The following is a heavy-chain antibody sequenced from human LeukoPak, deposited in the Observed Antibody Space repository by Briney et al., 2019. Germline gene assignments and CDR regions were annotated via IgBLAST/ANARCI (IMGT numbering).Heavy chain of an antibody. CDR1: GFTFSDYS. CDR3: ATSGGFVLPNAITGNWYMDV. V-gene: IGHV3-21*01. Sequence: GRSLRLPCGASGFTFSDYSMNWVRQAPGKGLAWVASITSAGGYKYYADSVKGRFTTSRDNAQNSLFLQMNSLRAEDTAVYFCATSGGFVLPNAITGNWYMDVWGRGTSVTVSS. CDR2: ITSAGGYK. J-gene: IGHJ6*03. D-gene: IGHD2-2*01.